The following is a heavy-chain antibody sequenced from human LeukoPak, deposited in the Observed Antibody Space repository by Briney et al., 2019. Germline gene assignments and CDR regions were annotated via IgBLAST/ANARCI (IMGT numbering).Heavy chain of an antibody. Sequence: GGSLRLSCAASGFTFSSYEMNWVRQALGKGLEWVSYISSSGSTIYYADSVKGRFTISRDNAKNSLYLQMNSLRAEDTAVYYCARGLKDFDYWGQGTLVTVSS. V-gene: IGHV3-48*03. CDR3: ARGLKDFDY. D-gene: IGHD2-8*01. CDR1: GFTFSSYE. J-gene: IGHJ4*02. CDR2: ISSSGSTI.